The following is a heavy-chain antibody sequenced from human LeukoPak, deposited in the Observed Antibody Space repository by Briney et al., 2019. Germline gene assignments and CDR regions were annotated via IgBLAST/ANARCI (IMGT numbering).Heavy chain of an antibody. V-gene: IGHV1-2*02. Sequence: ASVKVSCKASGYTFTGHYIHWVRQAPGQGLEWMGWINPKNAGTKYAQNFQGRVTMTRDTSISTAYMELDRLRFDDTAVYYCARDSGEVPDYWGQGTLVTVSS. D-gene: IGHD3-10*01. CDR1: GYTFTGHY. J-gene: IGHJ4*02. CDR3: ARDSGEVPDY. CDR2: INPKNAGT.